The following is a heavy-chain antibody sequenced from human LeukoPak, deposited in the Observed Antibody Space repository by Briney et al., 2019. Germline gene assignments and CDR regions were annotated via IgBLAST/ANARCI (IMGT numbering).Heavy chain of an antibody. CDR2: ISSSGSTI. CDR3: VRDVSSSATFDY. J-gene: IGHJ4*02. Sequence: GGSLRLSCAVSGFTFSDYYMSWIRQAPGKGLEWVSYISSSGSTIYYAASVKGRFTFSRDSAKNSLFLQMNSLRAEDTAVYYCVRDVSSSATFDYWGQGTLVTVSS. D-gene: IGHD6-6*01. V-gene: IGHV3-11*01. CDR1: GFTFSDYY.